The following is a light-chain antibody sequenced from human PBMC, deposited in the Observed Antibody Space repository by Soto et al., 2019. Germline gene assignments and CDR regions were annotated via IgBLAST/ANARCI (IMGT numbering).Light chain of an antibody. Sequence: QSVLTQPPSVSAAPGQKVTISCSGSSSNIGSYSVSWYQQLPGSAPNLLIHENNKRPSGIPDRFSGSKSGTSATLGITGLQAGDEADYYCGAWDRSLTGGVFGGGTKVTVL. CDR2: ENN. CDR3: GAWDRSLTGGV. CDR1: SSNIGSYS. J-gene: IGLJ3*02. V-gene: IGLV1-51*02.